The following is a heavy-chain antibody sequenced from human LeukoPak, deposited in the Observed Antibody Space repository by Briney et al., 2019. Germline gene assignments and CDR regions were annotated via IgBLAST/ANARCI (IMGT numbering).Heavy chain of an antibody. CDR3: AKDSEQQLTPDF. CDR2: MNPNSGNT. D-gene: IGHD6-13*01. V-gene: IGHV1-8*01. CDR1: GYTFTSYD. Sequence: ASVKVSCKASGYTFTSYDINWVRQATGQGLEWMGWMNPNSGNTGYAQKFQGRVTITTDESTSTAYMELSSLRSEDTAVYYCAKDSEQQLTPDFWGQGTLVTVSS. J-gene: IGHJ4*02.